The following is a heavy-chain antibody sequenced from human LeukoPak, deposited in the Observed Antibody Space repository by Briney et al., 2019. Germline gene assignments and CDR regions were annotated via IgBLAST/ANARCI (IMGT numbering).Heavy chain of an antibody. CDR2: ISGSGGST. Sequence: GASLRLSCAASGFTFSSYAMSWVRPAPGKGLEWVSAISGSGGSTYYADSVKGRFTISRDNSKNTLYLQMNSLRAEDTAVYYCAKSYGSGSYYAFDIWGQGTMVTVSS. D-gene: IGHD3-10*01. CDR3: AKSYGSGSYYAFDI. CDR1: GFTFSSYA. J-gene: IGHJ3*02. V-gene: IGHV3-23*01.